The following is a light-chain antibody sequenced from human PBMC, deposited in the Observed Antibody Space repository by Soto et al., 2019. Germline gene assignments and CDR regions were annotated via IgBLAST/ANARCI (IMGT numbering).Light chain of an antibody. J-gene: IGKJ2*01. CDR1: QSISSW. V-gene: IGKV1-5*03. CDR2: KAS. CDR3: HQYNSLYT. Sequence: DIQMTQSPSTLSASVGDRVTITCRASQSISSWLAWYQQKPGKAPKLLIYKASSLESGVPSRFSGIGSGTEFTLTISSLKPDDSATYYCHQYNSLYTFGQGTKLEIK.